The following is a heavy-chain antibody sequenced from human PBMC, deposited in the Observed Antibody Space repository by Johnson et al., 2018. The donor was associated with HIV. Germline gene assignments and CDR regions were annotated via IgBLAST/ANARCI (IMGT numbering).Heavy chain of an antibody. Sequence: VQLVESGGGLVKPGGSLRLSCAASGFIFSNAWMHWVRQAPGKGLEWVGRIKSKTHGETTDYAAPVKGRFSISRDDSKNTLYLQMNSLKSEDTAIYFCAKETRDSRSAFDVWGQGTMVTVSS. J-gene: IGHJ3*01. CDR1: GFIFSNAW. CDR2: IKSKTHGETT. D-gene: IGHD3-22*01. V-gene: IGHV3-15*01. CDR3: AKETRDSRSAFDV.